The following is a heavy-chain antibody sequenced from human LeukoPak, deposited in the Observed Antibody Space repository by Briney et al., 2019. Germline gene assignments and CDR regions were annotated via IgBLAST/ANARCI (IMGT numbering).Heavy chain of an antibody. Sequence: PSETLSLTCTVSGGSISSYYWSWIRQPAGKGLEWIGRIYTSGSTNYNPSLKSRVTMSVDTSKNQFSLKLSSVTAADTAVYYCAREGDGYNAEDAFDIWGQGTMVTVSS. CDR2: IYTSGST. D-gene: IGHD5-12*01. CDR3: AREGDGYNAEDAFDI. CDR1: GGSISSYY. J-gene: IGHJ3*02. V-gene: IGHV4-4*07.